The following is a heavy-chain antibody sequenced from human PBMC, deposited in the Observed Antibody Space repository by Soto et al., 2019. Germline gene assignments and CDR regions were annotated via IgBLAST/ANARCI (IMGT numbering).Heavy chain of an antibody. CDR1: GCTFTSYD. V-gene: IGHV1-8*01. J-gene: IGHJ6*02. Sequence: ASVKVSCKASGCTFTSYDINWVRQATGQGPEWMGWMDCGSDRKGYAQKFQGRVTLTRDTSISTAYLELSSLRSDDTDVYYCPTSKKPSAGRTGSYSYPMDVRGRVTTVIVSS. D-gene: IGHD1-26*01. CDR3: PTSKKPSAGRTGSYSYPMDV. CDR2: MDCGSDRK.